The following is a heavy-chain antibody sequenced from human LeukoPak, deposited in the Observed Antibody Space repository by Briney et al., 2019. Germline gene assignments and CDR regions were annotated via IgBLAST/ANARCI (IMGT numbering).Heavy chain of an antibody. D-gene: IGHD3-3*01. V-gene: IGHV1-69*01. Sequence: GSSVKVSCKASGGTFSSYAISWVRQAPGQGLEWMGGIIPIFGTANYAQKFQGRVTITGDESTSTAYMELSSLRSEDTAVYYCASTPYYDFWSGIPGYFDYWGQGTLVTVSS. CDR1: GGTFSSYA. J-gene: IGHJ4*02. CDR2: IIPIFGTA. CDR3: ASTPYYDFWSGIPGYFDY.